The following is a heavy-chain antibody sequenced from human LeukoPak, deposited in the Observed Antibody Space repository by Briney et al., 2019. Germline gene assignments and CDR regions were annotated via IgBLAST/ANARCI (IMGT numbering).Heavy chain of an antibody. V-gene: IGHV4-34*01. CDR2: INHSGST. CDR1: GGSFSGYY. Sequence: SETPSLTCAVYGGSFSGYYWSWIRQPPGKGLEWIGEINHSGSTNYNPSLKSRVTISVDTSKNQFSLKLSSVTAADTAVYYCARGGRAIAVRWYYYGMDVWGQGTTVTVSS. CDR3: ARGGRAIAVRWYYYGMDV. J-gene: IGHJ6*02. D-gene: IGHD6-6*01.